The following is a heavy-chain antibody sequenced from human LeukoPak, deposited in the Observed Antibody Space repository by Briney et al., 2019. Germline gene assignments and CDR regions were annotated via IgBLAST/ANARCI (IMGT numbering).Heavy chain of an antibody. CDR1: GGSISSGGYY. J-gene: IGHJ1*01. CDR2: IYHSGST. V-gene: IGHV4-30-2*01. CDR3: ARARSGYYLVGYFQH. D-gene: IGHD3-22*01. Sequence: SETLSLTCTVSGGSISSGGYYWSWIRQPPGKGLEWIGYIYHSGSTYYDPPLKSRVTISVDRSKNQFSLKLSSVTAADTAVYYCARARSGYYLVGYFQHWGQGTLVTVSS.